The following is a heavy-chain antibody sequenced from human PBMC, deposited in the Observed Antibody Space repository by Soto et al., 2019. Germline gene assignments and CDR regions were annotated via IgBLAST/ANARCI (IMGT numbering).Heavy chain of an antibody. CDR1: GYNFADSW. V-gene: IGHV5-51*01. CDR2: IYPGYSDI. CDR3: ARPPGSGTLFAN. D-gene: IGHD2-15*01. J-gene: IGHJ4*02. Sequence: GESLKIPCQGSGYNFADSWIGWVRQVPGRGLEWVGIIYPGYSDIRYRPSFQGRVTISADKSVNTAYLQWSSLRASDTAIYYCARPPGSGTLFANWGQGTPVTVSS.